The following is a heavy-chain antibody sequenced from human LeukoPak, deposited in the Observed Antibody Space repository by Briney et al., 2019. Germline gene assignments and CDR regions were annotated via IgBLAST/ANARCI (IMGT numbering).Heavy chain of an antibody. J-gene: IGHJ5*02. CDR2: INHSGST. D-gene: IGHD2-15*01. Sequence: SETLSLTCAVYGGSFSGYYWSWIRQPPGKGLEWIGEINHSGSTNYNPSLKSRVTISVDTSKNQFSLKLSSVTAADTAVYYCATRRVLGYCSGGSCFWVANWFDPWGQGTLVTVSS. CDR3: ATRRVLGYCSGGSCFWVANWFDP. CDR1: GGSFSGYY. V-gene: IGHV4-34*01.